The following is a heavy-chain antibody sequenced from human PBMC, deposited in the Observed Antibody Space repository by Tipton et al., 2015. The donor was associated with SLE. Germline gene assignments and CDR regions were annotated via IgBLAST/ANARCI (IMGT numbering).Heavy chain of an antibody. J-gene: IGHJ4*02. CDR1: GFTFSSYS. Sequence: SLRLSCAASGFTFSSYSMNWVRQAPGKGLEWVSYISSSGSTIYYADSVKGRFTISRDNSKNTLYLQMNSLRAEDTAVYYCAKDGSAAGPEGYFDYWGQGTLVTVSS. CDR3: AKDGSAAGPEGYFDY. D-gene: IGHD6-13*01. V-gene: IGHV3-48*01. CDR2: ISSSGSTI.